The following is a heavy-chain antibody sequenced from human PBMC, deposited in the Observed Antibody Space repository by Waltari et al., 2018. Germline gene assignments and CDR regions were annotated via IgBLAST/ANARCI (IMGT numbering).Heavy chain of an antibody. D-gene: IGHD3-16*01. V-gene: IGHV4-39*01. Sequence: QLQLQESGPRLVKPSETLSLTCSVSGDSINTDSYYWGWIRQSPGKTLEWIGSVHSPGNTDYNPSRKSRLSIAMDASKNQFSLNLTSVTTADTATYFCARRWGGRLGPNKDRPPFDYWGQGTLVTVSS. CDR3: ARRWGGRLGPNKDRPPFDY. CDR2: VHSPGNT. CDR1: GDSINTDSYY. J-gene: IGHJ4*02.